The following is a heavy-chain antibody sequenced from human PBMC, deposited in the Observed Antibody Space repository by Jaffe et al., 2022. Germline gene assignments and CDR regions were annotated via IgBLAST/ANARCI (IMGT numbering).Heavy chain of an antibody. CDR1: GGSISISSYY. Sequence: QLQLQESGPRLVTPSETLSLTCTVSGGSISISSYYWGWIRRPPGKGLEWIGSIYYSGTTYYSPSLKSRVTISVDTSKNQFSLKLSSVTAADTAVYYCARTIYSDEWAFDIWGQGTMVTVSS. CDR2: IYYSGTT. CDR3: ARTIYSDEWAFDI. J-gene: IGHJ3*02. D-gene: IGHD3-3*01. V-gene: IGHV4-39*01.